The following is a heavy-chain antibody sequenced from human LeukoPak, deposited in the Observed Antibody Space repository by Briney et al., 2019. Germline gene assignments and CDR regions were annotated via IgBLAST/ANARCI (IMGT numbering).Heavy chain of an antibody. CDR1: GFTFSSNY. CDR2: IYSGGST. D-gene: IGHD3-22*01. J-gene: IGHJ6*02. Sequence: GGSLRLSCAASGFTFSSNYMSWVRQAPGKGLEWVSVIYSGGSTYYADSVKGRFTISRDNSKNTLYLQMNSLRAEDTAVYYCAREIKYYYDSSGYSAGSSDVWGQGTTVTVSS. V-gene: IGHV3-66*01. CDR3: AREIKYYYDSSGYSAGSSDV.